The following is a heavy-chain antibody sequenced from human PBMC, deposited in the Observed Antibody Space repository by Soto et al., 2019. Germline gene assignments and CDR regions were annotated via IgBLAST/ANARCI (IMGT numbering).Heavy chain of an antibody. CDR3: ARGFTPRVDTAMVEYYYYYYGMDV. CDR1: GFTFSSYW. V-gene: IGHV3-7*03. J-gene: IGHJ6*02. Sequence: PGGSLRLSCAASGFTFSSYWMSWVRQAPGKGLEWVANIKQDGSEKYYVDSVKGRFTISRDNAKNSLYLQMNSLRAEDTVVYYCARGFTPRVDTAMVEYYYYYYGMDVWGQGTTVTVSS. CDR2: IKQDGSEK. D-gene: IGHD5-18*01.